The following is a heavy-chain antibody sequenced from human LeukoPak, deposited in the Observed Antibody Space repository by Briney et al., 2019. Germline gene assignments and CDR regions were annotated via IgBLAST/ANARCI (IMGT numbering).Heavy chain of an antibody. J-gene: IGHJ3*02. D-gene: IGHD3-16*02. CDR3: ARSYVWGTYRYDAFDI. CDR1: GGSISGYY. CDR2: IYSGGST. Sequence: PSETLSLTCTVSGGSISGYYWSWIRQPPGKGLEWVSLIYSGGSTYYADSVKGRFTISRDNSKNTLYLHMNSLRAEDTAVYYCARSYVWGTYRYDAFDIWGQGTMVTVSS. V-gene: IGHV3-53*01.